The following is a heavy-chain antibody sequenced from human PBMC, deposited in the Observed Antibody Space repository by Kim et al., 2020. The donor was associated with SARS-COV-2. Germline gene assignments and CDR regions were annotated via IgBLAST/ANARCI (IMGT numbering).Heavy chain of an antibody. J-gene: IGHJ4*02. V-gene: IGHV4-34*01. CDR3: ARESRGVEVVAPWDGLTN. Sequence: SETLSLTCAVYGGSFSGYYWSWIRQPPGKGLEWIGEINHSGSTNYNPSLKSRVTISVDTSKNQFSLKLSSVTAADTAVYYCARESRGVEVVAPWDGLTNWGQGTLVTVSS. CDR1: GGSFSGYY. D-gene: IGHD2-15*01. CDR2: INHSGST.